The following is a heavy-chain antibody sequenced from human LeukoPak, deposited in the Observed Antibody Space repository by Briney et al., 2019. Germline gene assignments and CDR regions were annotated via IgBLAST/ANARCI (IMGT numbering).Heavy chain of an antibody. Sequence: GGSLRLSCAASGFTFSNYEMNWVRQAPGKGLEWSSHISNTGDIIHYADSVEGRFTISRDNAKNSLYLQMNSLRAEDTAVYYCAELGITMIGGVWGKGTTVTISS. CDR3: AELGITMIGGV. J-gene: IGHJ6*04. CDR1: GFTFSNYE. D-gene: IGHD3-10*02. CDR2: ISNTGDII. V-gene: IGHV3-48*03.